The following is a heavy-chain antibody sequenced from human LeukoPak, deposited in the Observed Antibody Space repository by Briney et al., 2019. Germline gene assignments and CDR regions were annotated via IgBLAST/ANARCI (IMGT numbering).Heavy chain of an antibody. V-gene: IGHV3-74*01. CDR2: IKTDGSRT. CDR1: GFTFSDYW. CDR3: ARAIGSSWGKVDY. Sequence: GWSLRLSCVASGFTFSDYWMHWVRQARGNGLVWVSRIKTDGSRTNYADSVKGRFTISRDNAKNTVYLEMNSLRSEDTAVYYCARAIGSSWGKVDYWGQGTLVTVSS. D-gene: IGHD6-13*01. J-gene: IGHJ4*02.